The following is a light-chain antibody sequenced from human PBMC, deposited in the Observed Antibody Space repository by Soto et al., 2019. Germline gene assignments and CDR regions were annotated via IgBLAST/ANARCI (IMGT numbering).Light chain of an antibody. J-gene: IGKJ4*01. CDR1: QSVSRY. CDR3: QQRSNSPPT. CDR2: DAS. Sequence: EVLVTQSPATLSLSPGERATLSCRASQSVSRYLDWYQQKPGKAPRLLIYDASNRATGIPARFSGRGSGTDFTLTVSSLEPEDFEVYYCQQRSNSPPTFGGGTKVDIK. V-gene: IGKV3-11*01.